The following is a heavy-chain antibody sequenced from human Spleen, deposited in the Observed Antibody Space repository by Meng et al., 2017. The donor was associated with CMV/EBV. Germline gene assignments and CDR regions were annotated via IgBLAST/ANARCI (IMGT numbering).Heavy chain of an antibody. Sequence: ISSGGYYWSWIRQHPRKGMEWIGYIYSSGNTYYNPSLKSRITLSLDTSKNQFSLKLNSVTAADTAMYYCATGGYCGSASCYSAFDTWGQGAMVTVSS. CDR2: IYSSGNT. CDR1: ISSGGYY. CDR3: ATGGYCGSASCYSAFDT. J-gene: IGHJ3*02. V-gene: IGHV4-31*02. D-gene: IGHD2-2*01.